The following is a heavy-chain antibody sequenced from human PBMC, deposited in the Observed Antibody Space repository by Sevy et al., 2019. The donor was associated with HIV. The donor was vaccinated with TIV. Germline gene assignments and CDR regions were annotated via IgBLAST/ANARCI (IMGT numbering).Heavy chain of an antibody. Sequence: GGSLRLSCAASGFTFTNAWMNWVRQAPGKGLEWVGRIKSKSDGGTADYAAPVEGRFTISRDDSRNMVHLQMDSLKTEDTAVYYCTTGPQGHIYHYYYDMEVWGPGTTVTVSS. CDR1: GFTFTNAW. CDR2: IKSKSDGGTA. V-gene: IGHV3-15*01. CDR3: TTGPQGHIYHYYYDMEV. J-gene: IGHJ6*02.